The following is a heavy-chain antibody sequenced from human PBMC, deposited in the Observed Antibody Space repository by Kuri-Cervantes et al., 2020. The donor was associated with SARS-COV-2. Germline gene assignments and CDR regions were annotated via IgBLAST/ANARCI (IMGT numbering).Heavy chain of an antibody. CDR3: ARGLERLSEYYYYMDV. Sequence: ASVKVSCKASGYTFNTYDINWVRQAPGQGLEWMGWVNPNSGNTAYAQKFQGRVTITRDTSISTAYMELSSLRFEDTGVFYCARGLERLSEYYYYMDVWGTGTTVTVSS. CDR2: VNPNSGNT. J-gene: IGHJ6*03. V-gene: IGHV1-8*01. D-gene: IGHD1-1*01. CDR1: GYTFNTYD.